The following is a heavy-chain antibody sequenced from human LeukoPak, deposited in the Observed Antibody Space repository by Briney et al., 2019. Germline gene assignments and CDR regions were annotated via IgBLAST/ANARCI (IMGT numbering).Heavy chain of an antibody. CDR1: GYSFRSHS. Sequence: GGSLRLACAGSGYSFRSHSMNWVRQAPGKGLEWVSSISSISHYIYYADSVKGRFTISRDNSKNSLYLQMNSLRAEETALYYCTRDYYDSSGLPFDYWGQGTLVTVSS. V-gene: IGHV3-21*01. J-gene: IGHJ4*02. CDR3: TRDYYDSSGLPFDY. CDR2: ISSISHYI. D-gene: IGHD3-22*01.